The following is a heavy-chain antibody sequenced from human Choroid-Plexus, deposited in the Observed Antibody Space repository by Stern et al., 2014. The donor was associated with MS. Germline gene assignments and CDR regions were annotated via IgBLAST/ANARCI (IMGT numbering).Heavy chain of an antibody. CDR3: ARGPPDYYDSSGYYTY. V-gene: IGHV4-31*03. D-gene: IGHD3-22*01. Sequence: QVQLVQSGPGLVKPSQTLSLPCTVSGGSISSGGYYWSWIRQHPGKGLEWIGYIYYRGSTYLHPCLKRRVSISVDTSKNQFSLKLSSVTAADTGVYYWARGPPDYYDSSGYYTYWGQGTLVTVSS. CDR2: IYYRGST. CDR1: GGSISSGGYY. J-gene: IGHJ4*02.